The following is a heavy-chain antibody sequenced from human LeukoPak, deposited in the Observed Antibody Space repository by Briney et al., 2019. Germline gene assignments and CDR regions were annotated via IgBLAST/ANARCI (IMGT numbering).Heavy chain of an antibody. D-gene: IGHD5-24*01. V-gene: IGHV4-59*08. J-gene: IGHJ4*02. CDR1: GGSISSYY. Sequence: PSETLSLTCTVSGGSISSYYWSWIRQPPGKGLEWIGYIYYSGSTNYNPSLKSRVTISVDTSKNQFSLKLSSVTAADTAVYYCARTNRYVENFDYWGQGSLVTVSS. CDR3: ARTNRYVENFDY. CDR2: IYYSGST.